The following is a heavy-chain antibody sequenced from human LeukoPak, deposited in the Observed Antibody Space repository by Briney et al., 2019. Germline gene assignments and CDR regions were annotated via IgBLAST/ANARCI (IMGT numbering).Heavy chain of an antibody. J-gene: IGHJ4*02. D-gene: IGHD1-14*01. V-gene: IGHV3-74*01. CDR3: ARSNQADDY. Sequence: PGRSLRLSCAASGFTFSSYWMHWVRQVPGKGLVWVARINPGGSSITYADSVKGRFTISRDNAKNTLYLQMDSLRADDTGVYYCARSNQADDYWGQGTLVTVSS. CDR2: INPGGSSI. CDR1: GFTFSSYW.